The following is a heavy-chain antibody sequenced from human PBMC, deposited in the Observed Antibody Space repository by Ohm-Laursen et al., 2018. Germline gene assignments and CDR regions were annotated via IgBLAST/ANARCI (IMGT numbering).Heavy chain of an antibody. CDR3: AKGPEHINWNYGDY. J-gene: IGHJ4*02. Sequence: SLRLSCSASGFTFSAMSWVRQAPGKGLGWVSAISGSGGSTYYADSVKGRFTISRDNSKNTLYLQMNSLRAEDTAVYYCAKGPEHINWNYGDYWGQGTLVTVSS. D-gene: IGHD1-7*01. CDR1: GFTFSA. V-gene: IGHV3-23*01. CDR2: ISGSGGST.